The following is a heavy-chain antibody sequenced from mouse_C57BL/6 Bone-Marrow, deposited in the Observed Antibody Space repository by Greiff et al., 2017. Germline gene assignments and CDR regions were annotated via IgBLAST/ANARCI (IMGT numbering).Heavy chain of an antibody. CDR2: INPNNGGT. CDR1: GYTFTDYN. CDR3: ARFPGGHYWYFDV. V-gene: IGHV1-18*01. D-gene: IGHD1-1*02. Sequence: EVKLVESGPELVKPGASVKIPCKASGYTFTDYNMDWVKQSHGKSLEWIGDINPNNGGTIYNQKFKGKATLTVDKSSSTAYMELRSLTSEDTAVYYCARFPGGHYWYFDVWGTGTTVTVSS. J-gene: IGHJ1*03.